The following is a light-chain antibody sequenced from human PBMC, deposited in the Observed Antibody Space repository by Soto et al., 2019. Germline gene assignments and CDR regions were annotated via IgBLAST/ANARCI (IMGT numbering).Light chain of an antibody. V-gene: IGLV2-11*01. CDR2: DVS. CDR1: SSDVGTYNY. CDR3: CSYAGSYTGV. J-gene: IGLJ3*02. Sequence: QSALTQPRSVSGSPGQSVTISCTGTSSDVGTYNYVSWYQQHPGMAPKLIIYDVSKRPSGVPDRFSASKSGSTASLTISGLQAEDESDYYCCSYAGSYTGVFGGGTKLTVL.